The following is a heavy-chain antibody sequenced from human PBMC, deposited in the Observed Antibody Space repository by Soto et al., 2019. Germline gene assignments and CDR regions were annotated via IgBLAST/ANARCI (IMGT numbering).Heavy chain of an antibody. CDR2: IKEDGGGK. CDR3: AGGSGWESGT. J-gene: IGHJ5*02. D-gene: IGHD6-19*01. CDR1: EFTFIPYW. V-gene: IGHV3-7*05. Sequence: EVQLVESGGGLVQAGGYLRLSCAVSEFTFIPYWMTWVRQAPGKGLEWVANIKEDGGGKHYLESVRGRFAISRDNAKKSLYLEMISLRADDTAVYYCAGGSGWESGTWGQGTLVTVS.